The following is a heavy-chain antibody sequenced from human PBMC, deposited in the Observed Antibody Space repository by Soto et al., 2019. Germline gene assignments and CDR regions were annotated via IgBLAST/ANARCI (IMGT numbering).Heavy chain of an antibody. CDR3: ARETPKRWGAFDI. J-gene: IGHJ3*02. CDR1: GFTFSSYA. D-gene: IGHD3-16*01. CDR2: ISYDGSNK. V-gene: IGHV3-30-3*01. Sequence: QVPLVESGGGVVQPGRSLRLSCAASGFTFSSYAMHWVRQAPGKGLEWVAVISYDGSNKYYADSVKGRFTISRDNSKNTLYLQMNSLRAEDTAVYYCARETPKRWGAFDIWGQGTMVTVSS.